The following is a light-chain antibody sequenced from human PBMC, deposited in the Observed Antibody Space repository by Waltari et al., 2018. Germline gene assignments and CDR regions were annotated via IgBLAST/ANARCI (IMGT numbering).Light chain of an antibody. J-gene: IGKJ1*01. Sequence: DXVMSQXXLSLSVTPGEPASISCXXSQSLLYSNGYNYVDWYLHKPGQSPQXLIFLGSLRASGVPDXXTGSGXXTDFTLKIXXXEAEDXXXYYCMQALYIPWTXXXGTKAEI. CDR2: LGS. CDR3: MQALYIPWT. CDR1: QSLLYSNGYNY. V-gene: IGKV2-28*01.